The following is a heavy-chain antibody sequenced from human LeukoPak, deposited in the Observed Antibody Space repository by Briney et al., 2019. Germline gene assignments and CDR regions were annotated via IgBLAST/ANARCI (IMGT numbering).Heavy chain of an antibody. CDR3: ATGYSSGWYYFDY. J-gene: IGHJ4*02. CDR1: GFTFDDYT. CDR2: ISYDGSNK. V-gene: IGHV3-30-3*01. D-gene: IGHD6-19*01. Sequence: PGGSLRLSCVASGFTFDDYTMHWVRQAPGKGLEWVAVISYDGSNKYYADSVKGRFTISRDNSKNTLYLQMNSLRAEDTAVYYCATGYSSGWYYFDYWGQGTLVTVSS.